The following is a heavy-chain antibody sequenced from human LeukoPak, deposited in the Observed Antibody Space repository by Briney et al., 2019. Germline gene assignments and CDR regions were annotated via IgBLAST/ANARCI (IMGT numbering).Heavy chain of an antibody. D-gene: IGHD6-13*01. CDR1: GFTFSSYA. CDR2: ISGSGGST. CDR3: AREGYSSSWYREADGYYGMDV. Sequence: PGGSLRLSCAASGFTFSSYAMSWVRQAPGKGLEWVSAISGSGGSTYYADSVKGRFTISRENAKNSLYLQMNSLRAGDTAVYYCAREGYSSSWYREADGYYGMDVWGQGTTVTVSS. V-gene: IGHV3-23*01. J-gene: IGHJ6*02.